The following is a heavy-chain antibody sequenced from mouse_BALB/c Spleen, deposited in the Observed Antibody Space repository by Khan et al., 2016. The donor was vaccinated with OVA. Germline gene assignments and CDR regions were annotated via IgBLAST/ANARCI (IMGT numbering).Heavy chain of an antibody. V-gene: IGHV2-9*02. J-gene: IGHJ3*01. D-gene: IGHD1-3*01. CDR1: GFSLSNYG. Sequence: QVQLKESGPGLVAPSQTLSITCTVSGFSLSNYGVHWVRQPPGKGLEWLGVIWAGGSTNHNSALMSRLSISTDDSKRQVFLKMNSLQTDDTARYYCARAFYNGAWFAYWGQGTLVTVSA. CDR2: IWAGGST. CDR3: ARAFYNGAWFAY.